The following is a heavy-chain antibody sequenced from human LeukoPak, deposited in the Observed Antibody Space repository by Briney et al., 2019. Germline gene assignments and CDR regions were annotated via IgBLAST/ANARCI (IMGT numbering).Heavy chain of an antibody. V-gene: IGHV1-24*01. CDR1: GYTLTELS. J-gene: IGHJ5*02. CDR2: FDPEDGET. Sequence: GASVKVSCKVSGYTLTELSMHWVRQAPGQGLEWMGGFDPEDGETIYAQKFQGRVTMTEDTSTDTAYMELSSLRSDDMAVYYCATGGAAAGLNWFDPWGQGTLVTVSS. CDR3: ATGGAAAGLNWFDP. D-gene: IGHD6-13*01.